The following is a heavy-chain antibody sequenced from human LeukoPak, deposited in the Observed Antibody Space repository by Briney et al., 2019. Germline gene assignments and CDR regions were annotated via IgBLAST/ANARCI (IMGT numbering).Heavy chain of an antibody. CDR2: VLNDGSNK. CDR3: AKDIGYTYGHGFDY. D-gene: IGHD5-18*01. Sequence: GDSLSLSCTASGFTFSDFNMHWVRQAPGKGLEWVALVLNDGSNKYYADSVKGRFTISRDSSKNTLYLQMNSLRAEDTAVYYCAKDIGYTYGHGFDYWGQGTLVTVSS. V-gene: IGHV3-30*04. J-gene: IGHJ4*02. CDR1: GFTFSDFN.